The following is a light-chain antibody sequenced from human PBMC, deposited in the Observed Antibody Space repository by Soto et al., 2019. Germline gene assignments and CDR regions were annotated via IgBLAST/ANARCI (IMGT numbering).Light chain of an antibody. V-gene: IGKV2-28*01. CDR1: QSLLHSNGYNY. CDR3: QQSYSTPLT. CDR2: LGS. Sequence: DIVMTQSPLSLPVTPGEPASISCRSSQSLLHSNGYNYLDWYLQKPGQSPQLLIYLGSNRASGVPDRFSGSGSGTDFTLTISSLQPEDFATYYYQQSYSTPLTFGGGTKVDIK. J-gene: IGKJ4*01.